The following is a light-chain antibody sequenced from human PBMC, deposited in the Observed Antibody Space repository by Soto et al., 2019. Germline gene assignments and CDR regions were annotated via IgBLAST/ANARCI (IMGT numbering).Light chain of an antibody. CDR1: SSDVGGYNY. J-gene: IGLJ1*01. CDR3: SSYTSSSPRV. CDR2: DVS. V-gene: IGLV2-14*01. Sequence: QSVLTQPASVSGSPGQSITISCTGASSDVGGYNYVSWYQQHPGKAPKLMIYDVSDRPSGVSNRFSGSKSGNTASLTISGLQAEDEADYYCSSYTSSSPRVSGTGTKLTVL.